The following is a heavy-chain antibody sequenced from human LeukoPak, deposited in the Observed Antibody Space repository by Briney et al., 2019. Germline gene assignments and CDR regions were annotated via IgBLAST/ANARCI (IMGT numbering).Heavy chain of an antibody. V-gene: IGHV3-66*01. J-gene: IGHJ3*01. CDR1: GFTVSSSY. CDR2: IYSDGST. Sequence: GGALRHSCAVSGFTVSSSYMSWVRQAPEGKGLEWVSVIYSDGSTYYPDSVKGRFTISRDNSKNMLYLQMNSLRAEDTGLYYCTRETGATDSWGLGTVVTVSS. D-gene: IGHD1-26*01. CDR3: TRETGATDS.